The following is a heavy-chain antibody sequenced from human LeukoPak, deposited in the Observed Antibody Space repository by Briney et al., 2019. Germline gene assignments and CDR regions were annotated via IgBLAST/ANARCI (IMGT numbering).Heavy chain of an antibody. D-gene: IGHD2/OR15-2a*01. V-gene: IGHV3-74*01. CDR2: INHDGSLR. CDR3: TRDVFSLGDS. J-gene: IGHJ4*02. CDR1: GFSLRSYG. Sequence: SGESLSLSCAVSGFSLRSYGMHWVSQSPGKGLRWVSHINHDGSLRDYADSVKGRFTISKDIAENTVYLQMDSLGAEDTAIYYCTRDVFSLGDSWGQGTRVTVSS.